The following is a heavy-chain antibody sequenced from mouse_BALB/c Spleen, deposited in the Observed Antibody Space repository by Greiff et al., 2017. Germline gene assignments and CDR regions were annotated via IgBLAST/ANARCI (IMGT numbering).Heavy chain of an antibody. CDR3: ARGKVRLLYYAMDY. D-gene: IGHD2-14*01. J-gene: IGHJ4*01. CDR2: INPNNGGT. CDR1: GYTFTDYN. V-gene: IGHV1-18*01. Sequence: EVQLQQSGPELVKPGASVKIPCKASGYTFTDYNMDWVKQSHGKSLEWIGDINPNNGGTIYNQKFKGKATLTVDKSSSTAYMELRSLTSEDTAVYYCARGKVRLLYYAMDYWGQGTSVTVSS.